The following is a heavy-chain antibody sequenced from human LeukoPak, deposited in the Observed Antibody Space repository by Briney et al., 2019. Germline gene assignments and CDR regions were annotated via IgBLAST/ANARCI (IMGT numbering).Heavy chain of an antibody. CDR3: ARTKGDGRFNWNYFDY. D-gene: IGHD1-20*01. CDR2: ISSSSDNM. Sequence: GGSLRLSCAASGFTFSSYSMNWVRPAPGKGLEWVSCISSSSDNMYYADSVKGRFTISRDNAKNSLYLQMNSLRAEDTAVYYCARTKGDGRFNWNYFDYWGQGTLATVSS. V-gene: IGHV3-21*01. CDR1: GFTFSSYS. J-gene: IGHJ4*02.